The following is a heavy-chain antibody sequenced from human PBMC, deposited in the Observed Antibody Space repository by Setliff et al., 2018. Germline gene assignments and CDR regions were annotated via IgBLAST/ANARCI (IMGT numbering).Heavy chain of an antibody. Sequence: GGSLRLSCAASGFTFVNYWMHWVRQAPGKGLVWVSRVNSDGSSTIYADSVKGRFTISRDNSNNTLYLQMNSLKTEDTAVYYCTTDISGIVVVPAAMIDYWGQGTLVTVS. CDR1: GFTFVNYW. D-gene: IGHD2-2*01. J-gene: IGHJ4*02. CDR3: TTDISGIVVVPAAMIDY. V-gene: IGHV3-74*01. CDR2: VNSDGSST.